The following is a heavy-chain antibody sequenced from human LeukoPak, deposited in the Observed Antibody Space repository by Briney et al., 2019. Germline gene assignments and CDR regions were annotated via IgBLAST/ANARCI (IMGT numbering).Heavy chain of an antibody. CDR2: ISYDGSNK. CDR1: GFTFSSYA. CDR3: ARDKAWELPNNDAFDI. V-gene: IGHV3-30*04. Sequence: GGSLRLSCAAAGFTFSSYAMHWVRQAPGKGLEWEAVISYDGSNKYYSDSVKGRFTISRDNSKNTLYLQMNSLRAEDTAVYYCARDKAWELPNNDAFDIWGQGTMVTVSS. D-gene: IGHD1-26*01. J-gene: IGHJ3*02.